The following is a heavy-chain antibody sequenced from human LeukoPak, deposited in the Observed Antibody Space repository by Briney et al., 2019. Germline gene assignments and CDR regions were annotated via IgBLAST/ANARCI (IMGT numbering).Heavy chain of an antibody. Sequence: PGGSLRLSCAASGFTFSSYWMSWVRQAPGKGLEWVANIKQDGSEKYYVDSVKGRFTISRDNAKNSLYLQMNSLRAEDTAVYHCARDLPEFSGSYQPVFDYWGQGTLVTVSS. CDR1: GFTFSSYW. D-gene: IGHD1-26*01. V-gene: IGHV3-7*01. CDR3: ARDLPEFSGSYQPVFDY. CDR2: IKQDGSEK. J-gene: IGHJ4*02.